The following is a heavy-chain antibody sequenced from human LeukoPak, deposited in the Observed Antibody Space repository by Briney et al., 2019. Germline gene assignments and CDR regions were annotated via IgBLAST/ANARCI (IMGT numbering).Heavy chain of an antibody. Sequence: ASVKVSCKASGYTFTSYGISWVRQAPGQGLEWMGWISAYNGNTNYAQKLQGRVTMTTDTSTSTAYMELRSLRSDDTAVYYCARVIGPIVVAGTHWFDPWGQGTLVTVSS. V-gene: IGHV1-18*01. J-gene: IGHJ5*02. CDR1: GYTFTSYG. CDR2: ISAYNGNT. D-gene: IGHD6-19*01. CDR3: ARVIGPIVVAGTHWFDP.